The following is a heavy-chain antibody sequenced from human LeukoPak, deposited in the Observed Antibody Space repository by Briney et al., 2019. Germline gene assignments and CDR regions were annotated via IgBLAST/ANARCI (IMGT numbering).Heavy chain of an antibody. CDR2: MQYDGSDK. CDR1: GFSFNNYG. Sequence: GGSLRLSCAASGFSFNNYGIHWVRQAPGKGLEWVTFMQYDGSDKFYADSVKGRFTISRDNAKNSLYLQMNSLKAEDTALYYCAKGIAAAGTTAFDIWGQGTMVTVSS. J-gene: IGHJ3*02. D-gene: IGHD6-13*01. V-gene: IGHV3-30*02. CDR3: AKGIAAAGTTAFDI.